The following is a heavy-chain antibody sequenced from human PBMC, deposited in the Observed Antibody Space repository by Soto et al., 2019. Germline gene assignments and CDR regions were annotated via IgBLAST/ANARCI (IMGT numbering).Heavy chain of an antibody. D-gene: IGHD4-17*01. CDR1: GFSLSTSGVG. Sequence: QITLKESGPTLVKPTQTLTLTCTFSGFSLSTSGVGVGWIRQPPGKALEWLALIYWDDDKRYSPSLECRLTITKDTSKNQVVLTMTNMDPVDTATYYCAHTVQPRIIDYWGQGTLVTVSS. V-gene: IGHV2-5*02. J-gene: IGHJ4*02. CDR3: AHTVQPRIIDY. CDR2: IYWDDDK.